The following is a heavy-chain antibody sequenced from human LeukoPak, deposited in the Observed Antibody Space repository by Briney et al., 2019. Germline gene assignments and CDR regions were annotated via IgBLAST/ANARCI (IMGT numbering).Heavy chain of an antibody. CDR1: GGAISNNY. CDR2: IYYSGGT. Sequence: SETLSLTCTVSGGAISNNYWSWIRQPPGEGLEWIGYIYYSGGTNYKPSLKSRVTMSVDTSKNQISLKLSSVTAADTAVYYCARGGWSLDPWGQGTLVTVSS. CDR3: ARGGWSLDP. D-gene: IGHD2-15*01. J-gene: IGHJ5*02. V-gene: IGHV4-59*01.